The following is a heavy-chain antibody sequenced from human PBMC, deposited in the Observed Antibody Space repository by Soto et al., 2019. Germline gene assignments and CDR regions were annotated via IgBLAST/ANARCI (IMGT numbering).Heavy chain of an antibody. CDR1: SGSISSSNW. J-gene: IGHJ3*02. CDR3: ARDGGGYCSGGSCSATPLIDAFDI. CDR2: IYHSGST. D-gene: IGHD2-15*01. Sequence: QVQLQESGPGLVKPSGTLSLTCAVSSGSISSSNWWSWVRQPPGKGLEWIGEIYHSGSTNYNPSLKSRVTISVDKSKNQFSLKLSSVTAADTAVYYCARDGGGYCSGGSCSATPLIDAFDIWGQGTMVTVSS. V-gene: IGHV4-4*02.